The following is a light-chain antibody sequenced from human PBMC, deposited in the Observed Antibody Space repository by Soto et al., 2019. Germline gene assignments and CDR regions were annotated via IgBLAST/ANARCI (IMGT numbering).Light chain of an antibody. J-gene: IGLJ1*01. CDR2: EVS. CDR1: SSDIGNYNF. CDR3: SSYTITTALV. V-gene: IGLV2-14*03. Sequence: QSALAQPASVSGSPGQSITISCTGTSSDIGNYNFVSWYQQHPGKAPKLMIYEVSSRPSEVSNRFSGSKSGNTASLTISGLQAEDEADYYCSSYTITTALVFGTGTKV.